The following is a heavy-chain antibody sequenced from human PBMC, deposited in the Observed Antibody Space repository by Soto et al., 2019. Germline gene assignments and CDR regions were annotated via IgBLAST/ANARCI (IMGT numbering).Heavy chain of an antibody. CDR1: GYSFTGYS. CDR2: INPKNGAT. V-gene: IGHV1-2*02. D-gene: IGHD1-7*01. Sequence: ASVKVSCKASGYSFTGYSMHWVRQAPGQGLEWMGWINPKNGATNYAQKFQGRVTMTTDTSTSTAYMELRSLRSDDTAVYYCARDLAAYNWNYVVGGGWFDPWGQGTLVTVSS. CDR3: ARDLAAYNWNYVVGGGWFDP. J-gene: IGHJ5*02.